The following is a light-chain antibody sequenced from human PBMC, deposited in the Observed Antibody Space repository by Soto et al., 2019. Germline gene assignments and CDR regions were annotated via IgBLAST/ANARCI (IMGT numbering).Light chain of an antibody. J-gene: IGLJ1*01. CDR3: CSYAGSSTFYV. CDR2: EVT. CDR1: SSDVGSYNL. V-gene: IGLV2-23*02. Sequence: QSALTQAASVSGSPGQSITISCTGTSSDVGSYNLVSWYQQHPGKAPKLMIYEVTKWPSGVSNRFSGSKSGNTASLTISGLQPEDEADYYCCSYAGSSTFYVFGTGTKLTVL.